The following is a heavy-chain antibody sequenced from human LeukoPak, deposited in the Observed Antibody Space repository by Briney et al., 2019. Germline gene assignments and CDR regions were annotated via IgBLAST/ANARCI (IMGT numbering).Heavy chain of an antibody. CDR1: GYTFTGYY. CDR2: INPNSGGT. CDR3: ARSEQQLVYYYMDV. Sequence: ASVTVSCKASGYTFTGYYMHWVRQAPGQGLEWMGWINPNSGGTNYAQKFQGRVTMTRDTSISTAYMELSRLRSDDTAVYYCARSEQQLVYYYMDVWGKGTTVTVSS. D-gene: IGHD6-13*01. V-gene: IGHV1-2*02. J-gene: IGHJ6*03.